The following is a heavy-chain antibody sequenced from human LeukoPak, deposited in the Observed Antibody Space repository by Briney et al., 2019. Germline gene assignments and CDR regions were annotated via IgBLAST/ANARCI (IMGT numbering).Heavy chain of an antibody. CDR1: GGSISSGSYY. D-gene: IGHD3-22*01. V-gene: IGHV4-61*02. CDR3: ARDDSMGQAVDY. Sequence: SQTLSVTCTVSGGSISSGSYYWSWIRQPAGEGLEWIGRIYTSGSTNYNPSLKSRVTMSVYTSKNQFPLKLSSVTAADTAVYYCARDDSMGQAVDYWGQGTLVTVSS. CDR2: IYTSGST. J-gene: IGHJ4*02.